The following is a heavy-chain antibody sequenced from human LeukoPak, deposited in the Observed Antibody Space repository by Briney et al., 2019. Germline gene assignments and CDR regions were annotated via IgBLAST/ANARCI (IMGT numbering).Heavy chain of an antibody. CDR3: ATTLLWFGELLT. D-gene: IGHD3-10*01. J-gene: IGHJ5*02. Sequence: GASVKVPCKASGYTFTSYYMHWVRQAPGQGLEWMGIINPSGGSTSYAQKFQGRVTMTRDMSTSTVYMELSSLRSEDTAVYYCATTLLWFGELLTWGQGTLVTVSS. V-gene: IGHV1-46*01. CDR1: GYTFTSYY. CDR2: INPSGGST.